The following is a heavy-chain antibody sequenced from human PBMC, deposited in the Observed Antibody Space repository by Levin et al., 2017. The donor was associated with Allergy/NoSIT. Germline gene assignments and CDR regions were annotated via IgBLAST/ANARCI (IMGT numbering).Heavy chain of an antibody. D-gene: IGHD3-22*01. J-gene: IGHJ6*02. Sequence: ASVKVSCKASGYTFTSYYMHWVRQAPGQGLEWMGIINPSGGSTSYAQKFQGRVTMTRDTSTSTVYMELSSLRSEDTAVYYCARVPKYYADDSSGYYYYYGMDVWGQGTTVTVSS. CDR2: INPSGGST. CDR1: GYTFTSYY. V-gene: IGHV1-46*01. CDR3: ARVPKYYADDSSGYYYYYGMDV.